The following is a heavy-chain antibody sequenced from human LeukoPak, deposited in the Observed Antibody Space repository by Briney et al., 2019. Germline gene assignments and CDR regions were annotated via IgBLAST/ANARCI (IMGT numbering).Heavy chain of an antibody. V-gene: IGHV1-2*02. J-gene: IGHJ4*02. D-gene: IGHD3-9*01. CDR3: ARDSSDVLTGYYHF. CDR1: GYTFNDYY. Sequence: GASVKVSRKTSGYTFNDYYVHWVRQAPGQGLEWMGWINPNSGRTNYAPKFQGRVTLTTDTSISTAYMELSSLISGDTALYFCARDSSDVLTGYYHFWGQGTLVTVSS. CDR2: INPNSGRT.